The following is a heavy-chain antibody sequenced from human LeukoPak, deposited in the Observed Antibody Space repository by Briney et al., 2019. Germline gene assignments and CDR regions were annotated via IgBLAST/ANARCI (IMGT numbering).Heavy chain of an antibody. Sequence: GGSLRLSCAASGFTFSNAWMSWVHQAPGKGLEWVGRIKGKTDGGTTDYAAPVKGRFTISRDDSKNTLYLQMNSLKTEDTAVYYCTTDGRSKYCSSTSCYYYYYMDVWGKGTTVTVSS. CDR1: GFTFSNAW. CDR3: TTDGRSKYCSSTSCYYYYYMDV. CDR2: IKGKTDGGTT. V-gene: IGHV3-15*01. J-gene: IGHJ6*03. D-gene: IGHD2-2*01.